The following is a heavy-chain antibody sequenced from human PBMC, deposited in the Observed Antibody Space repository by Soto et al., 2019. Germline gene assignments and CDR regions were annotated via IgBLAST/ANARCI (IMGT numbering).Heavy chain of an antibody. V-gene: IGHV4-59*08. CDR2: IYYSGST. J-gene: IGHJ5*02. CDR1: GGSISSYY. Sequence: PSEALSLTCTVSGGSISSYYWSWIRQPPGKGLEWIGYIYYSGSTNYNPSLKSRVTISVDTSKNQFSLKLSSVTAADTAVYYCARHWEPAASYNWFDPWGQGTLVTVSS. D-gene: IGHD2-2*01. CDR3: ARHWEPAASYNWFDP.